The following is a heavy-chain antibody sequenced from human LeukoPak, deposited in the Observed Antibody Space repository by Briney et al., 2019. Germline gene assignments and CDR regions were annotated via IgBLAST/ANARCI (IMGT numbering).Heavy chain of an antibody. Sequence: TPSETLSLTCTVSGGSTSSYYWSWIRQPPGKGLEWIGYIYYSGSTNYNPSLKSRVTISVDTSKNQFSLKLSSVTAADTAVYYCARGRYGGNFYYWGQGTLVTVSS. CDR3: ARGRYGGNFYY. J-gene: IGHJ4*02. CDR1: GGSTSSYY. D-gene: IGHD2-21*02. V-gene: IGHV4-59*08. CDR2: IYYSGST.